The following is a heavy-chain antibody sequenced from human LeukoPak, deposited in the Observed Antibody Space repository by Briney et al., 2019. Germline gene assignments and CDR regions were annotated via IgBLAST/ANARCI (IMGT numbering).Heavy chain of an antibody. CDR1: GYTFTGYF. Sequence: ASVKVSCKASGYTFTGYFIHWVRQAPGQGLEWMGWINPNSGGTNYAQKFQGRVTMTRDTSISTAYMELSRLRSDDTAVYYCARVKVYCGGDCYTPLDYWGQGTLVTVSS. CDR2: INPNSGGT. CDR3: ARVKVYCGGDCYTPLDY. V-gene: IGHV1-2*02. D-gene: IGHD2-21*02. J-gene: IGHJ4*02.